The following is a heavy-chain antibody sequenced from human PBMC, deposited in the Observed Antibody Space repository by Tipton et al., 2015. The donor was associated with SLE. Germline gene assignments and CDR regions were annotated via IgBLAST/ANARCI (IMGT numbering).Heavy chain of an antibody. CDR3: ARPWFYYDSSGYYQEYFDL. CDR1: GGSISSGSYY. Sequence: TLSLTCTVSGGSISSGSYYWSWIRQPAGKGLEWIGYIYTSGSTNYNPSLKSRVTISVDTSKNQFSLKLSSVTAADTAVYYCARPWFYYDSSGYYQEYFDLWGRGTLVTVSS. V-gene: IGHV4-61*09. D-gene: IGHD3-22*01. J-gene: IGHJ2*01. CDR2: IYTSGST.